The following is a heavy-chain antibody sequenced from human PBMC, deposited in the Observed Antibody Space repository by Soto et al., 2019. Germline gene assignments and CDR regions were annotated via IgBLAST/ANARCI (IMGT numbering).Heavy chain of an antibody. J-gene: IGHJ5*02. CDR3: ARRHYDFWSGPLNWFDP. Sequence: QLQLQESGPGLVKPSETLSLTCTVSGGSISSSSYYWGWIHQPPGKGLEWIGRIYYSGSTYYNPSLKCPVSISVDRSKNQFSLKLSAVTAADTSVYYCARRHYDFWSGPLNWFDPWGQGTLVTVSS. D-gene: IGHD3-3*01. V-gene: IGHV4-39*01. CDR2: IYYSGST. CDR1: GGSISSSSYY.